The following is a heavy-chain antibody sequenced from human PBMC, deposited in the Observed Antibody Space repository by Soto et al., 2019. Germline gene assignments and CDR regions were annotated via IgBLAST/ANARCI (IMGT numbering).Heavy chain of an antibody. J-gene: IGHJ6*03. Sequence: GGSLRLSCAASGFTFSSYSMNWVRQAPGKGLEWVSYISSSSSTIYYADSVKGRFTISRDNAKNSLYLQMNSLRAEDTAVYYCARFGDYDFWSGYSNYYYYYYMDVWGKGTTVTVSS. CDR3: ARFGDYDFWSGYSNYYYYYYMDV. CDR2: ISSSSSTI. V-gene: IGHV3-48*01. D-gene: IGHD3-3*01. CDR1: GFTFSSYS.